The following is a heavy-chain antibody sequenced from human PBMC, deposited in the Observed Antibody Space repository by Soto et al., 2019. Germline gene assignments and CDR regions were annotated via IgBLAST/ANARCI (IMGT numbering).Heavy chain of an antibody. V-gene: IGHV3-30*18. D-gene: IGHD1-26*01. CDR3: AKDHRGSYYYMDV. Sequence: QVQLVESGGGVVQPGRSLRLSCAASGFTFSSYGMHWVRQAPGKGLEWVAVISYDGSNKYYADSVKSRFTISRDNSKNTLYLQMNSLRAEDTAVYYCAKDHRGSYYYMDVWGKGTTVTVSS. CDR2: ISYDGSNK. CDR1: GFTFSSYG. J-gene: IGHJ6*03.